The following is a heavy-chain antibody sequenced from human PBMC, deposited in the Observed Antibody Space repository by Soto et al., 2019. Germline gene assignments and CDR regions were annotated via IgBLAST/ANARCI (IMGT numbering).Heavy chain of an antibody. D-gene: IGHD6-19*01. V-gene: IGHV4-34*01. J-gene: IGHJ4*02. CDR1: GGSFSGYY. CDR2: INHSGST. Sequence: SETLSLTCAFYGGSFSGYYWSWIRQPPGKGLERIGEINHSGSTNYNPSLKSRVTISVDTSKNQFSLKLSSVTAADTATYFCARLQVAVPHYWGQGTLVTVSS. CDR3: ARLQVAVPHY.